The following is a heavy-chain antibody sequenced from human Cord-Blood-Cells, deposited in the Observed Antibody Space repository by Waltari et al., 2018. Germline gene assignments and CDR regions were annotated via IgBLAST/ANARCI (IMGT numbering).Heavy chain of an antibody. V-gene: IGHV4-30-2*01. J-gene: IGHJ2*01. D-gene: IGHD5-18*01. CDR1: GGSISSGGYS. CDR3: ARARGEDSYGDWYFDL. CDR2: IYHSGST. Sequence: QLQLQESGSGLVKPSQTLSLTCAVSGGSISSGGYSWRWIRQPPGKGLEWIGYIYHSGSTYYNPSLKSRVTISVDRSKNQFSLKLSSVTAADTAVYYCARARGEDSYGDWYFDLWGRGTLVTVSS.